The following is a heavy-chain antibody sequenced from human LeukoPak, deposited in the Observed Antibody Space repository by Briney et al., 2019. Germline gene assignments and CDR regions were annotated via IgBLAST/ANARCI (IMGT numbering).Heavy chain of an antibody. J-gene: IGHJ5*02. Sequence: ASVKVSCKASGYTFTSYDINWVRQATGQGLEWMGWMNSNSGNTGYAQKFQGRVTMTRNTSISTAYMELSSLRSEDTAVYYCARKLYCSSTSCYRNWFDPWGQGTLVTVSS. CDR2: MNSNSGNT. CDR3: ARKLYCSSTSCYRNWFDP. D-gene: IGHD2-2*02. V-gene: IGHV1-8*01. CDR1: GYTFTSYD.